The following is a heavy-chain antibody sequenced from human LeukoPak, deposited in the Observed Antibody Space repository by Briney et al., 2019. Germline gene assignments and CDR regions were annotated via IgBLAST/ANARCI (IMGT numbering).Heavy chain of an antibody. CDR3: ARGLQPPAMVTFDY. J-gene: IGHJ4*02. V-gene: IGHV4-34*01. CDR1: GGSFSGYY. Sequence: SETLSLTCAVYGGSFSGYYWSWIRQPPGKGLEWIGEINHSGSTNYNTSLKSRVTISVDTSKNQFSLKLSSVTAADTAVYYCARGLQPPAMVTFDYWGQGTLVTVSS. CDR2: INHSGST. D-gene: IGHD5-18*01.